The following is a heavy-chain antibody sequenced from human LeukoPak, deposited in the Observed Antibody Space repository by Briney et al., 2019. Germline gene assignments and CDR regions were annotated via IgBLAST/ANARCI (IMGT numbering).Heavy chain of an antibody. V-gene: IGHV3-43D*03. CDR3: AKDTVSSGWHTGIDH. CDR1: GFTFDDYA. Sequence: AGGSLRLSCAVSGFTFDDYAMHWVRQAPGKGLEWVSLISWDGGKTYYADSVQGRFTISRDNNKNSLYLQMNSLRAEDTAVYYCAKDTVSSGWHTGIDHWGQGTLVTVSS. D-gene: IGHD6-19*01. J-gene: IGHJ4*02. CDR2: ISWDGGKT.